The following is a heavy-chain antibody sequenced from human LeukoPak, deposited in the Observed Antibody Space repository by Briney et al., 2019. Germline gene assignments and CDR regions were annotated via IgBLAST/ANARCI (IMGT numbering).Heavy chain of an antibody. V-gene: IGHV4-31*03. CDR2: MYYSGST. J-gene: IGHJ6*03. CDR3: ARGEGSRDYYYYYYMDV. CDR1: GGSISSGGYY. Sequence: SETLSLTCTVSGGSISSGGYYWSWIRQHPRKGLEWIGYMYYSGSTYYNPSLKSRVTISVDTSKNQFSLKLSSVTAADTAVYYCARGEGSRDYYYYYYMDVWGKGTTVTVSS.